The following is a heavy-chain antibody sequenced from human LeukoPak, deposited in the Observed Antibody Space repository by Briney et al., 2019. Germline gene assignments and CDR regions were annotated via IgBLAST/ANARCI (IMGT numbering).Heavy chain of an antibody. CDR1: GYTLTELS. V-gene: IGHV1-24*01. J-gene: IGHJ5*02. D-gene: IGHD4/OR15-4a*01. CDR3: ATWLTTGNWFDP. Sequence: ASVKVSCKVSGYTLTELSMHWVRQAPGKGLEWMGGFDPEDGETIYAQKSQGRVTMTEDTSTDTAYMELSSLRSEDTAVYYCATWLTTGNWFDPWGQGTLVTVSS. CDR2: FDPEDGET.